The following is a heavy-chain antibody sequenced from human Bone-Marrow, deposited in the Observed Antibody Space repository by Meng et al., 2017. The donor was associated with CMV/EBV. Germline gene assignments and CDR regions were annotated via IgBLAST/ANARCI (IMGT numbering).Heavy chain of an antibody. J-gene: IGHJ6*02. D-gene: IGHD4-11*01. CDR3: SPVTTFNYYVLEV. CDR1: GYTLSDFS. V-gene: IGHV1-24*01. CDR2: VDPEDGET. Sequence: ASVKVFCKVSGYTLSDFSIHWVRQAPGKGLEWMGGVDPEDGETIYPQNFQGRVSMTEDTSTDTAYMELRSLRSEDTAVYYCSPVTTFNYYVLEVWGRGTTVTVSS.